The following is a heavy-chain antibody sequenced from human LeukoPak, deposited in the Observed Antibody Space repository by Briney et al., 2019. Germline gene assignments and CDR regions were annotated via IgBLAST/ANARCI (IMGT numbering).Heavy chain of an antibody. V-gene: IGHV3-23*01. CDR3: AKGTSSLNYDAFDI. J-gene: IGHJ3*02. D-gene: IGHD6-19*01. Sequence: TGGSLRLSCAASGFNCSSFGGNWVRQGPGNGLEWVSGISFIISTWSADSVKRRFTISRDNSKNTVYLQMNSLRDDDTAVYYCAKGTSSLNYDAFDIWGQGTLVTVSS. CDR2: ISFIIST. CDR1: GFNCSSFG.